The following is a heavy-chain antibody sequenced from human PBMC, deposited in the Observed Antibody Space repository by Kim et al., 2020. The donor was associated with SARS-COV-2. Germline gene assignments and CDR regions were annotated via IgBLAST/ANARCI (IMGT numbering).Heavy chain of an antibody. V-gene: IGHV1-69*01. CDR2: A. CDR3: ARVGGANAFDI. Sequence: ANYAQKCQGRVTITAYESTSTAYMELSSLRSEDTAVYYCARVGGANAFDIWGQGTMVTVSS. D-gene: IGHD3-10*01. J-gene: IGHJ3*02.